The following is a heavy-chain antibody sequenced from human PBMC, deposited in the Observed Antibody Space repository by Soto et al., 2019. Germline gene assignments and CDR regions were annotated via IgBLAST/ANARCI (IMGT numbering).Heavy chain of an antibody. CDR2: ISAHNGNT. V-gene: IGHV1-18*01. Sequence: QVHLVQYGAEVKKPGASVKVSCKASGYTFTSYGITWVRQAPGQGLEWMGWISAHNGNTDYAQKLQGIVFVTRDTSTSTAHMELRSLVSDDTAVYYCARGSYGDYWGQGALVTVSS. J-gene: IGHJ4*02. CDR3: ARGSYGDY. CDR1: GYTFTSYG. D-gene: IGHD1-26*01.